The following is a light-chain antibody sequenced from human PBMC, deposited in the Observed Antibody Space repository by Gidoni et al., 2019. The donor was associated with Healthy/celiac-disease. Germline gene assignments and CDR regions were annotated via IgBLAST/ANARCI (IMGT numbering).Light chain of an antibody. CDR2: DAS. CDR3: QQDGSSPSIT. V-gene: IGKV3D-20*01. Sequence: EIVLTQSPGTLSLSPGERATLSCGASQSVGSSYLAWYQQTPGLAPRLLIYDASSRATGIPDRFSGRGSGTDFTLTISRLEPEDFAVYYCQQDGSSPSITFXXXTRLEIK. J-gene: IGKJ5*01. CDR1: QSVGSSY.